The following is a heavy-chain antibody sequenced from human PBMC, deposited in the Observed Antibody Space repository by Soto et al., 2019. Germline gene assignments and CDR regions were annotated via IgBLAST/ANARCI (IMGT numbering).Heavy chain of an antibody. D-gene: IGHD4-17*01. Sequence: QMQLVQSGPEVKKPGTSVKVSCKTSGFTFSSSAVHWVRQARGHRLQWIGWIDVGSANANYAQMLQERVTISRDMXXXXXXXXXXXXXXXXXXXXXXXXXXXXXIYGLARHWGPGTLVTVSX. V-gene: IGHV1-58*01. CDR1: GFTFSSSA. J-gene: IGHJ4*02. CDR2: IDVGSANA. CDR3: XXXXXXXIYGLARH.